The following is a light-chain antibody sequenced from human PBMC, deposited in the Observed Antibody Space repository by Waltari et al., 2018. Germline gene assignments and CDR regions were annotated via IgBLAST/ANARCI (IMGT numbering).Light chain of an antibody. CDR2: GAS. V-gene: IGKV3-15*01. Sequence: EIVMTQSPATLSVSPGERATLSCRASQSVSSNLAWYQQKPGQAPRLLIYGASTRATGIPARCSGSGSGTEFTLTINSLQSEDFAVYYCQQYNNWPYTFGQGTKLEIK. CDR3: QQYNNWPYT. J-gene: IGKJ2*01. CDR1: QSVSSN.